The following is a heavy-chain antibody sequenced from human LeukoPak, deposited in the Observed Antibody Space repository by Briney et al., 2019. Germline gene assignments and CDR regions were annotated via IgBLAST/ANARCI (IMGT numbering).Heavy chain of an antibody. CDR2: IYYSGST. CDR1: GGSISSSSYC. Sequence: SETLSLTCTVSGGSISSSSYCWGWIRQPPGKRLEWIGSIYYSGSTYYNPSLKSRVTISVDTSKNQFSLKLSSVTAADTAVYYCARRVTIFGVDRAYYYMDVWGKGTTVTVSS. D-gene: IGHD3-3*01. CDR3: ARRVTIFGVDRAYYYMDV. J-gene: IGHJ6*03. V-gene: IGHV4-39*01.